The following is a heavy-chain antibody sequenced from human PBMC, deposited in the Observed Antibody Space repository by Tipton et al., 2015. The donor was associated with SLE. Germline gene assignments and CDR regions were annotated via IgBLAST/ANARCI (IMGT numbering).Heavy chain of an antibody. CDR3: ARAIRTADSNYIDN. V-gene: IGHV4-38-2*01. CDR1: GYSISRGFY. J-gene: IGHJ4*02. CDR2: IFHRGST. Sequence: TLSLTCAVSGYSISRGFYWGWIRQPPGKGLEWIGKIFHRGSTYYNPSLRSRVTVSVDTSKNQFSLNLCSVTAAGTAVYYCARAIRTADSNYIDNWGPGTLVTVSS. D-gene: IGHD1-14*01.